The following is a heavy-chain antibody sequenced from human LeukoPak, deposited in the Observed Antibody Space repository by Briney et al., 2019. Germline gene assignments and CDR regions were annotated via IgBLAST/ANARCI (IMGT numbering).Heavy chain of an antibody. V-gene: IGHV1-58*02. Sequence: GASVKVSCKASGFTFTSSAMQWVRQARGQRLEWIGWIVVGSGNTNYAQKFQERVTITRDMSTSTTYMELSSLRPEDTAVYYCARTDYEVLTDPNWFDPWGQGTLVTVSS. D-gene: IGHD3-9*01. J-gene: IGHJ5*02. CDR3: ARTDYEVLTDPNWFDP. CDR1: GFTFTSSA. CDR2: IVVGSGNT.